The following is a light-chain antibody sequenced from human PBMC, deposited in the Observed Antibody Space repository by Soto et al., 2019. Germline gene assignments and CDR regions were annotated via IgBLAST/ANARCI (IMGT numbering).Light chain of an antibody. V-gene: IGKV3-20*01. CDR3: QHADSFPLIT. J-gene: IGKJ5*01. CDR1: QSVNKAY. Sequence: EIVLTQSPGTLVLSPGDRATLSCRASQSVNKAYLVWHQVKPGQAPRRLIYGASSRATGIPDRFSGSGSGTDFTLTISSLQPEDFAAYYCQHADSFPLITFGQGTRLEI. CDR2: GAS.